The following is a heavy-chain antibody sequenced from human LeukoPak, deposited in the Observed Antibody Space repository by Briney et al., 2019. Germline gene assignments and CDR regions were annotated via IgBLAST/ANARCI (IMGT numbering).Heavy chain of an antibody. D-gene: IGHD2-2*01. CDR2: IRYDGSNK. Sequence: HPGGSLRLSCAASGFTFSSYGMHWVRQAPGKGLEWVAFIRYDGSNKYYVDSVKGRFTISRDNSKNTLYLQMNSLRAEDTAVYYCATGAVPAAMSFDYWGQGTLVTVSS. CDR3: ATGAVPAAMSFDY. V-gene: IGHV3-30*02. CDR1: GFTFSSYG. J-gene: IGHJ4*02.